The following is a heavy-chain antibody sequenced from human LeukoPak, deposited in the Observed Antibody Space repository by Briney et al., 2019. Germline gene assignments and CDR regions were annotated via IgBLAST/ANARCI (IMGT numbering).Heavy chain of an antibody. V-gene: IGHV1-69*05. CDR2: IIPIFGTA. CDR1: GGTFSSYA. J-gene: IGHJ4*02. Sequence: SVKVSCKASGGTFSSYAISWVRQAPGQGLEWMGGIIPIFGTANYAQKFQGRVTITTDESTSTAYMELSSLRSEETAVYYCERGAELYYFDYWGQGTLVTVSS. D-gene: IGHD2-15*01. CDR3: ERGAELYYFDY.